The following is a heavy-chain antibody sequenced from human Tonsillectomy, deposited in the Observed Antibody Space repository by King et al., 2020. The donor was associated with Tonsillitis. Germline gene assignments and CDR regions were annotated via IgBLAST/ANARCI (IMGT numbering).Heavy chain of an antibody. V-gene: IGHV3-21*01. CDR3: ARDNDSSGYYHDAFDI. CDR1: GFTFSSYS. CDR2: IISSSSYI. Sequence: VQLVESGGGLVKPGGSLRLSCAASGFTFSSYSMNWVRQAPGKGLEWVSSIISSSSYIYYADSVKGRFTISRDNAKNSLYLQMNSLRAEDTAVYYCARDNDSSGYYHDAFDIWGQGTMVTVSS. D-gene: IGHD3-22*01. J-gene: IGHJ3*02.